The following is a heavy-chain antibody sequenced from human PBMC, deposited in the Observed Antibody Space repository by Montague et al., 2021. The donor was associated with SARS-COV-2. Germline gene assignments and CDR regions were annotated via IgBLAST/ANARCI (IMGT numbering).Heavy chain of an antibody. CDR2: IYTSGRT. D-gene: IGHD4-17*01. V-gene: IGHV4-61*02. CDR3: ARAPDDYGTFGY. CDR1: GDSIGSGSYY. J-gene: IGHJ4*02. Sequence: TLSLTCSVSGDSIGSGSYYWSWIRRAAGEGLEWIGRIYTSGRTDYNPSLINRVIISLDTSKHQFSLKLSSLTTADTGVYYCARAPDDYGTFGYWGQGIPVIVSS.